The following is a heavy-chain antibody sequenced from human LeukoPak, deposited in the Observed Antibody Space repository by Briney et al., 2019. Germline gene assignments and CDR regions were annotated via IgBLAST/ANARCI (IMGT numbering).Heavy chain of an antibody. CDR1: GGSISNTNW. Sequence: SGTLSLTCGVSGGSISNTNWWTWVRQPPGKGLEWIGEVDLLGRTNYNPSLKSRVAISVDKSENHISLWLTSVTAADAAVYYCAREGGPYRPLDYSGQGTLVTVSS. CDR3: AREGGPYRPLDY. J-gene: IGHJ4*02. V-gene: IGHV4-4*02. CDR2: VDLLGRT.